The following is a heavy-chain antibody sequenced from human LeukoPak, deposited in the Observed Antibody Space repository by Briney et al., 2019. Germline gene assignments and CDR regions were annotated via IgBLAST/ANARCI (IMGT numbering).Heavy chain of an antibody. D-gene: IGHD2-15*01. CDR2: ISWNSGSI. CDR3: AKARGGGYPFDY. Sequence: GRSLRLSCAASGFTFDDYAMHWVRQAPGKGLEWGSGISWNSGSIGYADSVKGRFTISRDNAKNSLYLQMNSLRAEDAALYYCAKARGGGYPFDYWGQGTLVTVSS. J-gene: IGHJ4*02. V-gene: IGHV3-9*01. CDR1: GFTFDDYA.